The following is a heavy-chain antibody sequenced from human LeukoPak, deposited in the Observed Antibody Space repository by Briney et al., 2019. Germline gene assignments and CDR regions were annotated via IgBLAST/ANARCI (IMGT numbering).Heavy chain of an antibody. V-gene: IGHV3-74*01. Sequence: GSLRLACAASGIRFSSHWMHWVRQAPGKGLVWVAHISRDGSSTTYADSVKGRFTVSRDASKNTLYLQMNSLRAEDTAVYYCARDRTTGEVDFWGQGTLVTVSS. D-gene: IGHD1-7*01. CDR2: ISRDGSST. J-gene: IGHJ4*02. CDR1: GIRFSSHW. CDR3: ARDRTTGEVDF.